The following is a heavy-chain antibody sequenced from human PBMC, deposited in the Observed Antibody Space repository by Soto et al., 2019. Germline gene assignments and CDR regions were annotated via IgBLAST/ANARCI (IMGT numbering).Heavy chain of an antibody. J-gene: IGHJ4*02. D-gene: IGHD3-10*01. CDR1: GYTFTGYH. CDR2: ISVNNDNT. Sequence: GASVKVSCKASGYTFTGYHINWVRQAPGQGLEWMGWISVNNDNTNYVQKLQGRVTMTTDTSTSTAYMELRSLRSDDTAIYYCARSYGSGRNLRPYDYWGQGSLVTVSS. CDR3: ARSYGSGRNLRPYDY. V-gene: IGHV1-18*01.